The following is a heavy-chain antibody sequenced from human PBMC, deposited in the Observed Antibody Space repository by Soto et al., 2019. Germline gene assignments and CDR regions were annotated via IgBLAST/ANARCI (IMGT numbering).Heavy chain of an antibody. Sequence: QLQLQESGPGLVKPSETLSLTCTVSGGSISSSSYYWGWIRQPPGKGLEWIGSIYYSGSTYYNPSLKSRLTISVDTSKNQFSLKLSSVTAADTAVYYCARSTTTVVTLGYWGQGTLVTVSS. CDR2: IYYSGST. CDR1: GGSISSSSYY. J-gene: IGHJ4*02. V-gene: IGHV4-39*01. D-gene: IGHD4-17*01. CDR3: ARSTTTVVTLGY.